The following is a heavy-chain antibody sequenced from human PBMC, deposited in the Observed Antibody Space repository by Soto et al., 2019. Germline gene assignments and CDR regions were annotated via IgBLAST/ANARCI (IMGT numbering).Heavy chain of an antibody. CDR3: AKSCSSGWYGWFDP. CDR2: IYWNDDK. J-gene: IGHJ5*02. Sequence: QITLKESGPTLVKPTQTLTLTCIFSGFSLRTSGVGVGWIRQPPGKALEWLGLIYWNDDKRYSPSLKSRLTITKHTSKNQVVLTMTNMDPVDTATYYCAKSCSSGWYGWFDPWGQGTLVTVSS. V-gene: IGHV2-5*01. D-gene: IGHD6-19*01. CDR1: GFSLRTSGVG.